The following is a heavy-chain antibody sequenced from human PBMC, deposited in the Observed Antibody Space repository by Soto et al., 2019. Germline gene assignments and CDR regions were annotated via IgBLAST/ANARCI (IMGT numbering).Heavy chain of an antibody. CDR1: GFTFSSYG. CDR2: ISYDGSNK. V-gene: IGHV3-30*18. Sequence: VQLVESGGGVVQPGRSLRLSCAASGFTFSSYGMHWVRQAPGKGLEWVAVISYDGSNKYYADSVKGRFTISRDNSKNTLYLQMNSLRAEDTAVYYCAKDYYYDSSGYTWGQGTLVTVSS. J-gene: IGHJ5*02. D-gene: IGHD3-22*01. CDR3: AKDYYYDSSGYT.